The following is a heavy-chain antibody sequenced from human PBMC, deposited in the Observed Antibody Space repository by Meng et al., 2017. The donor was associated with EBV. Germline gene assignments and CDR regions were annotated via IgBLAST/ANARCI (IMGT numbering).Heavy chain of an antibody. CDR1: GYTFTGYY. V-gene: IGHV1-2*06. Sequence: QGQLVTSGAEVKKPGASVKASCKASGYTFTGYYMHWVRQAPGQGLEWMGRINPNSGGTNYAQKFQGRVTMTRDTSISTAYMELSRLRSDDTAVYYCARVGIAVAGTGDYWGQGTLVTVSS. D-gene: IGHD6-19*01. CDR2: INPNSGGT. J-gene: IGHJ4*02. CDR3: ARVGIAVAGTGDY.